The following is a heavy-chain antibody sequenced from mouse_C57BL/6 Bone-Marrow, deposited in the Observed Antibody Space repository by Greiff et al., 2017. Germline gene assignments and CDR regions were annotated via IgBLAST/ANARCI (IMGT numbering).Heavy chain of an antibody. V-gene: IGHV14-4*01. Sequence: VQLQQSGAELVRPGASVKLSCTASGFNIKDDYMHWVKQRPEQGLEWIGWIDPENGDTEYASKFQGKATITADTSSNTAYLQRSSLTSEDTAVYYCTTGEWLRRGYFDVWGTGTTVTVSS. CDR3: TTGEWLRRGYFDV. CDR1: GFNIKDDY. J-gene: IGHJ1*03. CDR2: IDPENGDT. D-gene: IGHD2-2*01.